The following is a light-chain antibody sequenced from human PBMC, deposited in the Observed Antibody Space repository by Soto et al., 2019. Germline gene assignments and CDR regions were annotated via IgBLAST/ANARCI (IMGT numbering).Light chain of an antibody. J-gene: IGKJ5*01. CDR2: DAS. V-gene: IGKV1-33*01. Sequence: DIQMTQSPSSLSASLGDRVTITCQATQDIRFYLNWYQHKTGQAPKLLIYDASQFETGVPSRFSGSGSVTDFTFTINTLQPEDIGTYYCQPYNSLPITFGQGTRLEIK. CDR3: QPYNSLPIT. CDR1: QDIRFY.